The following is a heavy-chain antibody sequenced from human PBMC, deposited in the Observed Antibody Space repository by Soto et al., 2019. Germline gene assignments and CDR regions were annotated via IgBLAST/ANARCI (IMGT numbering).Heavy chain of an antibody. J-gene: IGHJ6*02. CDR1: GCSISSGDYY. CDR2: IYYSGST. CDR3: ARDYGDSYYYYYGMDV. V-gene: IGHV4-30-4*01. D-gene: IGHD4-17*01. Sequence: QVQLQESGPGLVKPSQTLSLTCTVSGCSISSGDYYWSWIRQPPGTGLAWIGYIYYSGSTYYNPALKCRVTISVDTSKNQFSLKLSSVTAADTAVYYCARDYGDSYYYYYGMDVWGQGTTVPVSS.